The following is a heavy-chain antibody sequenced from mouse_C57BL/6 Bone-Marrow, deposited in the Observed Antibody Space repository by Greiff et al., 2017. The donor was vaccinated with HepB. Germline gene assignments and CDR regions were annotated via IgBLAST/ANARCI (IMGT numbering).Heavy chain of an antibody. V-gene: IGHV5-4*01. CDR3: AREGLGRQFAY. Sequence: EVQVVESGGGLVKPGGSLKLSCAASGFTFSSYAMSWVRQTPEKRLEWVATISDGGSYTYYPDNVKGRFTISIDNAKNNLYLQMSHLKSEDTAMYYCAREGLGRQFAYWGQGTLVTVSA. D-gene: IGHD4-1*01. CDR2: ISDGGSYT. CDR1: GFTFSSYA. J-gene: IGHJ3*01.